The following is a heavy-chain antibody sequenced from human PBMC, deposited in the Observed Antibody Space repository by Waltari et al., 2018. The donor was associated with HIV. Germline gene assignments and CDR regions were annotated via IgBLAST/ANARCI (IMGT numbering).Heavy chain of an antibody. CDR3: ARGLGESYYYGVDV. J-gene: IGHJ6*02. CDR2: ISGYNANT. CDR1: GYIFTNYG. Sequence: QVHLVQSGAEVKMPGASVRVSCKTSGYIFTNYGVSWVRQAPGQGLEWLGWISGYNANTNYAQRLQGRVTLTTDTSTSTAYMELRSLRSDDTAVYYCARGLGESYYYGVDVWGQGTTVTVS. V-gene: IGHV1-18*01.